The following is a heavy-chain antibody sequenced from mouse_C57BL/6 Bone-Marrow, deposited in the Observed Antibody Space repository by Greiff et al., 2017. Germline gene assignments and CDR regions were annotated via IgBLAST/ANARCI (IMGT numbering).Heavy chain of an antibody. CDR1: GYTFTSYW. CDR3: ARSGPLGRSFDY. D-gene: IGHD4-1*01. J-gene: IGHJ2*01. CDR2: IYPTSGRT. Sequence: VQLQQPGAELVKPGASVKMSCKASGYTFTSYWITWVKQRPGQGLEWIGDIYPTSGRTNYNEKFKSKAILTVDTSSNPAYMQLSRLTSEDSAVFYCARSGPLGRSFDYWGQGTTLTVSS. V-gene: IGHV1-55*01.